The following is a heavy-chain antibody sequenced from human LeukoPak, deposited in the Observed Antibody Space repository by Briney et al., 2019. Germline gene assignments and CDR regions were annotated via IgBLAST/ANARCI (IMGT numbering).Heavy chain of an antibody. CDR2: IIPIFGTA. CDR3: ARAPSMVRGVPNWFDP. J-gene: IGHJ5*02. CDR1: GDSFSSSV. D-gene: IGHD3-10*01. Sequence: SVKVSCKASGDSFSSSVFSWVRQVPGQGLEWMGGIIPIFGTANYAQKLQGRVTITADMSATIVYLEVSSLRSDDTAVYFCARAPSMVRGVPNWFDPWGQGTLITVSS. V-gene: IGHV1-69*06.